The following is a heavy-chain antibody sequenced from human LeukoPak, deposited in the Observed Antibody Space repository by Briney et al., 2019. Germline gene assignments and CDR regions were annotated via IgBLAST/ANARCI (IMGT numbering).Heavy chain of an antibody. Sequence: SWVRQAPGKGLEWVGRIKSKAAGGTTDYAAPVKGRFTISRDDSKNTLYLQMNSLKTEDTAIYYCTTGPDPTFDYWGRGTLVTVSS. CDR2: IKSKAAGGTT. CDR3: TTGPDPTFDY. V-gene: IGHV3-15*01. J-gene: IGHJ4*02.